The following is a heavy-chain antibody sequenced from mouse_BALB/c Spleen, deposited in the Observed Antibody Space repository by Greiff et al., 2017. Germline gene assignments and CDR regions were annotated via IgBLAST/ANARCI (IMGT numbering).Heavy chain of an antibody. D-gene: IGHD1-1*01. CDR1: GFTFSSYA. CDR2: ISSGGST. Sequence: DVKLVESGGGLVKPGGSLKLSCAASGFTFSSYAMSWVRQTPEKRLEWVASISSGGSTYYPDSVKGRFTISRDNARNILYLQMSSLRSEDTAMYYCAREVYYYGSRGNYYAMDYWGQGTSVTVSS. J-gene: IGHJ4*01. CDR3: AREVYYYGSRGNYYAMDY. V-gene: IGHV5-6-5*01.